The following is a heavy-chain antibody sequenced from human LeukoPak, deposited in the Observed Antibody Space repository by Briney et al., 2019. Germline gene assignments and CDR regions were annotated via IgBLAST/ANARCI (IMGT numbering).Heavy chain of an antibody. CDR1: GGTFSSYA. CDR3: ARGGVDSNWFDP. J-gene: IGHJ5*02. CDR2: MNPNSGNT. D-gene: IGHD2-15*01. Sequence: GASVKVSCKASGGTFSSYAISWVRQAPGQGLEWMGWMNPNSGNTGYAQKFQGRVTMTRNTSISTAYMELSSLRSEDTAVYYCARGGVDSNWFDPWGQGTLVTVSS. V-gene: IGHV1-8*02.